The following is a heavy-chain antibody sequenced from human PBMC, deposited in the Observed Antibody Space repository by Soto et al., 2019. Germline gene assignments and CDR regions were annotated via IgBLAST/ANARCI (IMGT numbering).Heavy chain of an antibody. Sequence: PSETLSLTCAVSGYSISSGYYWGWIRQPPGKGLEWIGSIYHSGSTYYNPSLKSRVTISVDTSKNQFSLKLSSVTAADTAVYYCAREARITGTTGAFDIWGQGTMVTVSS. D-gene: IGHD1-20*01. V-gene: IGHV4-38-2*02. J-gene: IGHJ3*02. CDR1: GYSISSGYY. CDR3: AREARITGTTGAFDI. CDR2: IYHSGST.